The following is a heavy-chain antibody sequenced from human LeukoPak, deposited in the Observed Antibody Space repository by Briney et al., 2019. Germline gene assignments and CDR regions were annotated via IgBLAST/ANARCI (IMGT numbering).Heavy chain of an antibody. CDR1: GGSISSSNW. V-gene: IGHV3-53*01. J-gene: IGHJ4*02. D-gene: IGHD5-18*01. Sequence: GTLSLTCAVSGGSISSSNWWSWVRQAPGKGLEWVSVIYSGGSTYYADSVKGRFTISRDNAKKSLYLQMNSLRAEDTAVYYCARADWDTAMIDYWGQGTLVTVSS. CDR3: ARADWDTAMIDY. CDR2: IYSGGST.